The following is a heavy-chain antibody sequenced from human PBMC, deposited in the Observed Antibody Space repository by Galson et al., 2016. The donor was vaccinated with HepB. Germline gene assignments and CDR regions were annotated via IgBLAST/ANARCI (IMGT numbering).Heavy chain of an antibody. CDR2: IYYSGST. D-gene: IGHD6-19*01. CDR1: GGSISSGGHY. J-gene: IGHJ1*01. V-gene: IGHV4-31*03. CDR3: ARVVDIAVAGGYFQH. Sequence: TLSLTCTVSGGSISSGGHYWSWIRQHPGKGLEWIGYIYYSGSTHYNPSLKSRVTISVDTSKNQFSLKLSSVTAADTSVYYCARVVDIAVAGGYFQHWGQGTLVTVSS.